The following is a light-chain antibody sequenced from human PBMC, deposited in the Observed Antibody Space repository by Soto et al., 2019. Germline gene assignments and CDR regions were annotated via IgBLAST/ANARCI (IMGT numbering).Light chain of an antibody. CDR1: QSVSSSF. Sequence: EVVLTQSPGTLSLSPGEKATLSCRASQSVSSSFLVWYQQKPGQAPRLLIYGASSRSTCIPDRFSGSVSGTDFTLTVSRLEPDYFAVYWCQHYGSSPPYTFGQGTKLEI. J-gene: IGKJ2*01. V-gene: IGKV3-20*01. CDR2: GAS. CDR3: QHYGSSPPYT.